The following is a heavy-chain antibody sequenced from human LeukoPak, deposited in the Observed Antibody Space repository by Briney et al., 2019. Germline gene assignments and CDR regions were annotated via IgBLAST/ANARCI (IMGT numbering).Heavy chain of an antibody. CDR1: GGSISSSNFY. Sequence: PSETLSLTCTVSGGSISSSNFYWGWIRQPPGKGLEWIGSIYYSGSTYYNPSLKSRVSISVDTSKNQFSLKLSSVTAADTAVYYCARLTKNDSGSFRFGKKKRAYMDVWGKGTTVTISS. D-gene: IGHD3-10*01. J-gene: IGHJ6*03. CDR3: ARLTKNDSGSFRFGKKKRAYMDV. CDR2: IYYSGST. V-gene: IGHV4-39*07.